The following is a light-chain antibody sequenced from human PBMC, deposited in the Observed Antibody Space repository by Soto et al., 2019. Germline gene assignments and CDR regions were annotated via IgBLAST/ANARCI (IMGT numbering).Light chain of an antibody. CDR2: AAS. J-gene: IGKJ2*01. CDR3: QQSYSTPTPHT. V-gene: IGKV1-39*01. Sequence: DIQMTQSPSSLSASVGDRVTMTCRASQSITTHVNWYQQKPGKAPKLLIYAASILQSGDPSRFSGSGSGTDFPLTISSLQPEDFATYFCQQSYSTPTPHTFGQGNTVEIK. CDR1: QSITTH.